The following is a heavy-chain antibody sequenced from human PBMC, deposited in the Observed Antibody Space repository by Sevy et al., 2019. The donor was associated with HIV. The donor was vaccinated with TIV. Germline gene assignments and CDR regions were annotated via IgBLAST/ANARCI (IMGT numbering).Heavy chain of an antibody. CDR1: GYTLTKFS. D-gene: IGHD3-22*01. J-gene: IGHJ4*02. CDR2: FDPEDGER. Sequence: ASVKVSCKVPGYTLTKFSMHWVRQAPGKGLEWMGTFDPEDGERIYSQKFQVRFTMTEDTSTHTAYMELNSLGSEDTAVYYCATTKEYYDSSGYPFDSWGQGALVTVSS. CDR3: ATTKEYYDSSGYPFDS. V-gene: IGHV1-24*01.